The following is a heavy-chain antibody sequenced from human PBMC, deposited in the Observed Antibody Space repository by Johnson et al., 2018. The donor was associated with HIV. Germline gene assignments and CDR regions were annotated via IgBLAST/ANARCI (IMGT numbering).Heavy chain of an antibody. CDR2: VSYDGSNK. CDR3: ARDGRDLVTRGGFDV. Sequence: QVQLVESGGGVVQPGRSLRLSCAASGFTFSSYAMHWVRRAPGKGLEWLAVVSYDGSNKYYADSVKGRFTISRDNSKNTLYLQMNSLRPEDTAVYYCARDGRDLVTRGGFDVWGPGTVVTVSS. D-gene: IGHD5-18*01. CDR1: GFTFSSYA. V-gene: IGHV3-30*03. J-gene: IGHJ3*01.